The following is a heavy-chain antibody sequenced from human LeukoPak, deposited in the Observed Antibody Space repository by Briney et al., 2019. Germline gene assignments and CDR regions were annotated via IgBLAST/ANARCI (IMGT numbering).Heavy chain of an antibody. CDR3: AKRYSSGWWDDY. Sequence: PGGPLRLSCAASGFTFSSCAMSWVRQAPGKGLEWVSAISGSGGSTYYADSVKGRFTISRDNSKNTLYLQMNSLRAEDTAVYYCAKRYSSGWWDDYWGQGTLVTVSS. CDR2: ISGSGGST. D-gene: IGHD6-19*01. V-gene: IGHV3-23*01. J-gene: IGHJ4*02. CDR1: GFTFSSCA.